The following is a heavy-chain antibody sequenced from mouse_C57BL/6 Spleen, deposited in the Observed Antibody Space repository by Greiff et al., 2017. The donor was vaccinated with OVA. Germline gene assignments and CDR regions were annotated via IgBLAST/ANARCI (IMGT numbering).Heavy chain of an antibody. D-gene: IGHD3-3*01. CDR2: ISSGSSTI. J-gene: IGHJ3*01. V-gene: IGHV5-17*01. CDR3: ARRDGFAY. Sequence: EVQRVESGGGLVKPGGSLKLSCAASGFNFNDSGMHWVRQAPEKGLEWVAYISSGSSTIYYADTVKGRFTISRDNAKNTLFLQMTSLRSEDTAMYYCARRDGFAYWGQGTLVTVSA. CDR1: GFNFNDSG.